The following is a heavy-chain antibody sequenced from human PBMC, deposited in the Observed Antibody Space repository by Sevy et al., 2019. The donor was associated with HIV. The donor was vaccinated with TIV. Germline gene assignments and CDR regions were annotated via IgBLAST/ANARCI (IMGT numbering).Heavy chain of an antibody. CDR3: ARATGSSAGFDS. CDR2: MYHSGST. Sequence: SETLSLTCTVSGGSISSGGYFWSWIRQHPGKGLEWIGYMYHSGSTYYNPSLKSRLSMSMDPSKNQSSLRMSTVTAADTAIYFCARATGSSAGFDSWGHGTVVTVSS. CDR1: GGSISSGGYF. D-gene: IGHD2-15*01. J-gene: IGHJ4*01. V-gene: IGHV4-31*03.